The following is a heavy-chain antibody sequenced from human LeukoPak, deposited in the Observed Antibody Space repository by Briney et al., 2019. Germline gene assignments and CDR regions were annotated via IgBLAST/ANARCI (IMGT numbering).Heavy chain of an antibody. CDR3: AREGSGSYGYFDY. CDR1: GFTFSSYG. D-gene: IGHD1-26*01. J-gene: IGHJ4*02. V-gene: IGHV3-48*01. Sequence: GGSLRLSCAASGFTFSSYGMTWVRQAPGKGLEWVSYISSSSSTIYYADSVKGRFTISRDNAKNSLYLQLNSLRAEDTAVYYCAREGSGSYGYFDYWGQGTLVTVSS. CDR2: ISSSSSTI.